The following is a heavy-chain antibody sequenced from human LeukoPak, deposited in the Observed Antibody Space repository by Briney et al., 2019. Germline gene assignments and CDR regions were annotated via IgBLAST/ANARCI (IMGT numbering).Heavy chain of an antibody. D-gene: IGHD3-22*01. J-gene: IGHJ4*02. CDR2: IYPGDSDT. V-gene: IGHV5-51*01. CDR3: ARSDLYYDSSGYPDYFDY. Sequence: GESLKISCKGSGYSFTSYWIGWVRQMPGKGLEWMGIIYPGDSDTRYSPSFQGQVTISADKSISTAYLQWSSLKASDTAMYYCARSDLYYDSSGYPDYFDYWGREPWSPSPQ. CDR1: GYSFTSYW.